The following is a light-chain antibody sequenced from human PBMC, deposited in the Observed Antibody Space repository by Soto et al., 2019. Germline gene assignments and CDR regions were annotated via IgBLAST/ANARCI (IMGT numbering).Light chain of an antibody. Sequence: DIQMTQSPSSLSASVGDRVTITCRASQSISSYLNWYQQKPGKAPKLLIYAASSLQSGVPSRFSGSGSGTDFTLKISRVEAEDFGVYYCIQTLQTPLTFGGGTKV. CDR3: IQTLQTPLT. V-gene: IGKV1-39*01. CDR1: QSISSY. CDR2: AAS. J-gene: IGKJ4*01.